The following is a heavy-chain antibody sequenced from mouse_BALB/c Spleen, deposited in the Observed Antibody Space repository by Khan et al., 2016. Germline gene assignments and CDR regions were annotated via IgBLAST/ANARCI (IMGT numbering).Heavy chain of an antibody. Sequence: QVQLQQSGAELVRPGVSVKISCKGSGYTFTDYAMHWVKQRHTKSLEWIGVINTYYGDANYNQTFKGKATMTVDKSSSQAYLELARLTSEDSAIYHCARDYGSSDDYWGQGTTLTVSS. D-gene: IGHD1-1*01. CDR3: ARDYGSSDDY. CDR1: GYTFTDYA. V-gene: IGHV1S137*01. J-gene: IGHJ2*01. CDR2: INTYYGDA.